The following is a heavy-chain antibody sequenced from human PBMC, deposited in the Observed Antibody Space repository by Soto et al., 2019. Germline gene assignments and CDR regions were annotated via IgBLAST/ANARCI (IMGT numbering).Heavy chain of an antibody. Sequence: PSETLSLTCAVYGGSFSGYYWXXIRXXXGKGLEWIGEINHSGSTNYNPSLKSRVTISVDTSKNQFSLKLSSVTAADTAVYYCARGPPTIAAADTFDYWGQGTLVTVSS. D-gene: IGHD6-13*01. CDR1: GGSFSGYY. CDR2: INHSGST. CDR3: ARGPPTIAAADTFDY. V-gene: IGHV4-34*01. J-gene: IGHJ4*02.